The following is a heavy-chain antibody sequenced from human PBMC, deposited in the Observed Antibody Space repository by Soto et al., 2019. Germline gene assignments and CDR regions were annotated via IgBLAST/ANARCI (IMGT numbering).Heavy chain of an antibody. CDR1: GYTFTSYG. V-gene: IGHV1-18*04. J-gene: IGHJ6*02. Sequence: GASVKVSCKASGYTFTSYGISWVRQAPGQGLEWMGWISAYNGNTNYAQKLQGRVTMTTDTSTSTAYMELRSLRSDDTAVYYCARDEIVATITYYYYYGMDVWGQGTTVTVSS. CDR2: ISAYNGNT. CDR3: ARDEIVATITYYYYYGMDV. D-gene: IGHD5-12*01.